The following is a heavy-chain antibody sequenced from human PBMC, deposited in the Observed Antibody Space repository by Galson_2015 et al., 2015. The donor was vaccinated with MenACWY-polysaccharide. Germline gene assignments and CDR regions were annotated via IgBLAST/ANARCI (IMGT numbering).Heavy chain of an antibody. J-gene: IGHJ4*02. V-gene: IGHV3-7*01. Sequence: SLRLSCAASGFTFSNLWMSWVRQAPGKELEWVASIKQDGSEKYLVDSVKGRFTISRDNAGNSLFLQMNSLRAEDTAVYYCARERWVRGVFFDQWGQGTLVTVSS. CDR3: ARERWVRGVFFDQ. D-gene: IGHD3-10*01. CDR1: GFTFSNLW. CDR2: IKQDGSEK.